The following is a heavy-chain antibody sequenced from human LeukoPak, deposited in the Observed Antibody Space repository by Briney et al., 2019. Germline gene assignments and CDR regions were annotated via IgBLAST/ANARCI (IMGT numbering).Heavy chain of an antibody. D-gene: IGHD3-22*01. CDR1: CGSFSGYY. V-gene: IGHV4-34*01. Sequence: SETLPLTCAVYCGSFSGYYWSWIRQPPGKGLEWIGEINHSGSTNYNPSLKSRVTISVDTSKNQFSLKLSSVTAADTAVYYCARGRGYYYDSSGYLDYWGQGTLVTVSS. CDR3: ARGRGYYYDSSGYLDY. CDR2: INHSGST. J-gene: IGHJ4*02.